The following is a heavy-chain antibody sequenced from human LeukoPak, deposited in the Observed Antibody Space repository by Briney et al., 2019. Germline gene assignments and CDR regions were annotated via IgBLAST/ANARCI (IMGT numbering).Heavy chain of an antibody. D-gene: IGHD5-12*01. CDR3: AKDRGRYSYGSVDY. J-gene: IGHJ4*02. Sequence: GGSLRLSCSASGFTFHSYAMHWVRQAPGKGLEYVSGINSDGGSTQYADSVKGRFTIFRDNSKNTLYLQMNSLRVEDTAVYYCAKDRGRYSYGSVDYWGQGTLVTVSS. V-gene: IGHV3-64*04. CDR1: GFTFHSYA. CDR2: INSDGGST.